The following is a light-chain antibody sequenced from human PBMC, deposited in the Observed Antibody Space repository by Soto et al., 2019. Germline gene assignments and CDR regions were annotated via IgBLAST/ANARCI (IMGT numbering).Light chain of an antibody. J-gene: IGKJ1*01. CDR2: DAS. CDR3: QQCNTYSRT. V-gene: IGKV1-5*01. Sequence: DIQMTQSPSTLSASVGDRVTITCRASQSIGNCLAWYQQKPGEAPKVLIYDASSLESGVPPRFSGSGSGTEFTLTISSLQPDDFATYYCQQCNTYSRTFGQGTKVEIK. CDR1: QSIGNC.